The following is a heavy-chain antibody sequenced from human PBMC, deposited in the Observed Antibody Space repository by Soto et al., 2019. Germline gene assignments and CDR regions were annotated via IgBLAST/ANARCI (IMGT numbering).Heavy chain of an antibody. CDR1: GYTFTSYA. D-gene: IGHD1-26*01. CDR2: ISAYNGNT. CDR3: AMIIYSGSYTDAFDI. Sequence: ASVKVSCKASGYTFTSYAMHWVRQAPGQRLEWMGWISAYNGNTNYAQKLQGRVTMTRDTSTSTAYMELRSLRSDDTAVYYCAMIIYSGSYTDAFDIWGQGTMVTVSS. V-gene: IGHV1-18*01. J-gene: IGHJ3*02.